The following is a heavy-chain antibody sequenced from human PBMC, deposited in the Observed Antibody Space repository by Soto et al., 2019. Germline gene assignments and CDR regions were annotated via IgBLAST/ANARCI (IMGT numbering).Heavy chain of an antibody. V-gene: IGHV3-30*18. CDR2: ISYDGSNK. D-gene: IGHD3-3*01. Sequence: GGSLRLSCAASRFTFSSYGMHWVRQAPGKGLEWVAVISYDGSNKYYADSVKGRFTISGDNSKNTLYLQMNSLRAEDTAVYYCAKETGSGLYYYYGMDVWGQGTTVTVSS. J-gene: IGHJ6*02. CDR1: RFTFSSYG. CDR3: AKETGSGLYYYYGMDV.